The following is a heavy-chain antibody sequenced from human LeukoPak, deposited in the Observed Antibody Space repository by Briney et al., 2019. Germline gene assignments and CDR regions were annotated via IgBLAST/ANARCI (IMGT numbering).Heavy chain of an antibody. D-gene: IGHD6-19*01. CDR3: ARHRGSGWYYFDY. CDR1: GYSFTNYW. V-gene: IGHV5-10-1*01. Sequence: GESLRISCKGSGYSFTNYWITWVRQLPGKGLEWMGRIDPSDSYTNYSPSFQGHVTISADKSISTAYLHWSTLKASDTPMYYCARHRGSGWYYFDYWGQGTLVTVSS. CDR2: IDPSDSYT. J-gene: IGHJ4*02.